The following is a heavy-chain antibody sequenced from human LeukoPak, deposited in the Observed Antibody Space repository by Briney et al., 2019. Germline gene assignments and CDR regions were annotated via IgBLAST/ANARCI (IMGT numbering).Heavy chain of an antibody. V-gene: IGHV4-4*07. J-gene: IGHJ4*02. CDR2: IYTSGST. CDR3: VYQPLLYPAGY. Sequence: SETLSLTCTVSGGSISSYYWSWIRQPAGKGLEWIVRIYTSGSTNYNPSLKSRVTMSVDTSKNQFSLKLSSVTAADTAVYYCVYQPLLYPAGYWGQGTLVTVYS. CDR1: GGSISSYY. D-gene: IGHD2-2*02.